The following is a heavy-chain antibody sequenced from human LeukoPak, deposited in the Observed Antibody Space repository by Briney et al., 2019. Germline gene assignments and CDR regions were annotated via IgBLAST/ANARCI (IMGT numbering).Heavy chain of an antibody. Sequence: SQTLSLTCTVSGGSISSGGYYWSWIRQHPGKGLEWIGYIYYSGSTYYNPSLKSRVTISVDTSKNQFSLKLSSVTAADTAVYYCARPKGSGEELWFDPWGQGTLVTVSS. V-gene: IGHV4-31*03. J-gene: IGHJ5*02. D-gene: IGHD1-7*01. CDR2: IYYSGST. CDR3: ARPKGSGEELWFDP. CDR1: GGSISSGGYY.